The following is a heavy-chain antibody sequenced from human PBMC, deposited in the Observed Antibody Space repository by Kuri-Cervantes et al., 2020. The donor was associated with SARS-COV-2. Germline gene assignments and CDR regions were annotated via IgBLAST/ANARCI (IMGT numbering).Heavy chain of an antibody. CDR3: ARILNSSGWPIDAFDI. CDR2: INHSGST. CDR1: GGSFSGYY. V-gene: IGHV4-34*01. D-gene: IGHD6-19*01. Sequence: SETLSLTCAVYGGSFSGYYWSWIRQPPGKGLEWIGEINHSGSTNYNPSLKSRVTISVDTSKNQLSLKLSSVTAADTAVYYCARILNSSGWPIDAFDIWGQGTMVTVSS. J-gene: IGHJ3*02.